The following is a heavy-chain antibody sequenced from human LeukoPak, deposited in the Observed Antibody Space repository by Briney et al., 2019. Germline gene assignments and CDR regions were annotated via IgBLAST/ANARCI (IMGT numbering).Heavy chain of an antibody. CDR2: INPDGSGK. Sequence: GGSLRLSCAASGFTFSTYWMGWVRQAPGKGLEFAANINPDGSGKYYGDSVKGRFTISRDNAENSLDLQMNSLRVEDTAVYFCSNSYLRDWGQGTLVTVSS. J-gene: IGHJ1*01. CDR1: GFTFSTYW. D-gene: IGHD3-10*01. CDR3: SNSYLRD. V-gene: IGHV3-7*01.